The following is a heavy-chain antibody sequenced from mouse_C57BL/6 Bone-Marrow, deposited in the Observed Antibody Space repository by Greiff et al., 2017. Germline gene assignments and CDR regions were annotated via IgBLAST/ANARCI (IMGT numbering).Heavy chain of an antibody. V-gene: IGHV3-6*01. D-gene: IGHD1-1*01. CDR3: ARAHYYGSSYYDY. J-gene: IGHJ2*01. Sequence: EVKLEESGPGLVKPSQSLSLTCSVTGYSITSGYYWNWIRQFPGNKLEWMGYISYDGSNNYNPSLKNRISITRDTSKNQFFLKLNSVTTEDTATYYWARAHYYGSSYYDYWGQGTTLTVSS. CDR2: ISYDGSN. CDR1: GYSITSGYY.